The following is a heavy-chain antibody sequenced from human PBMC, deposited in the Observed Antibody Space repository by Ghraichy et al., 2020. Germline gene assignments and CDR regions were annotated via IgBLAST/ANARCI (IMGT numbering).Heavy chain of an antibody. Sequence: GGSLRLSCAASGFTFDDYAMHWVRQAPGKGLEWVSLISWDGGSTYYADSVKGRFTISRDNSKNSLYLQMNSLRAEDTALYYGANDGGSSGWYYHFDYWGQGTLVTVSS. CDR2: ISWDGGST. CDR3: ANDGGSSGWYYHFDY. J-gene: IGHJ4*02. D-gene: IGHD6-19*01. V-gene: IGHV3-43D*03. CDR1: GFTFDDYA.